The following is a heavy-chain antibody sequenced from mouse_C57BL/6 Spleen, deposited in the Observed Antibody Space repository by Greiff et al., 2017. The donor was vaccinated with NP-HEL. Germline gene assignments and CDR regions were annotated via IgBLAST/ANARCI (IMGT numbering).Heavy chain of an antibody. CDR3: AREKDYYGSSPYAMDY. D-gene: IGHD1-1*01. J-gene: IGHJ4*01. CDR1: GYTFTSYW. Sequence: QVQLQQPGAELVKPGASVKLSCKASGYTFTSYWMQWVKQRPGQGLEWIGEIDPSDSYTNYTQKFKGKATLTVDTSSSTAYMQLSSLTAEDSAVYYGAREKDYYGSSPYAMDYWGQGTSVTVSS. V-gene: IGHV1-50*01. CDR2: IDPSDSYT.